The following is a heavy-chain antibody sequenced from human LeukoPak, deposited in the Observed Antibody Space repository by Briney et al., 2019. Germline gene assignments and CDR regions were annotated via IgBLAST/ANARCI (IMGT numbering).Heavy chain of an antibody. CDR2: INTDGGST. V-gene: IGHV3-74*01. J-gene: IGHJ5*02. CDR3: ASSLDLAQRGEWFDP. Sequence: GGSLRLSCAASGFTFGSYRMHWVRQAPGKGLVWVSRINTDGGSTTYADSVKGRFTISRDNAKNTLYLHMNSLRVEDTAVYYCASSLDLAQRGEWFDPWGQGTLVTVSS. CDR1: GFTFGSYR. D-gene: IGHD3-9*01.